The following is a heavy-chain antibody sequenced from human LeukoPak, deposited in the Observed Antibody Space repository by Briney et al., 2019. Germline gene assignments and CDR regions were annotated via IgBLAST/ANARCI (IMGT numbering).Heavy chain of an antibody. CDR1: GFTFSSYS. D-gene: IGHD4-17*01. J-gene: IGHJ6*02. CDR2: ISYDGSNK. CDR3: AKDDARGVTTQRTYYYYGMDV. Sequence: HPGGSLRLSCAASGFTFSSYSMNWVRQAPGKGLEWVAVISYDGSNKYYADSVKGRFTISRDNSKNTLYLQMNSLRAEDTAVYYCAKDDARGVTTQRTYYYYGMDVWGQGTTVTVSS. V-gene: IGHV3-30*18.